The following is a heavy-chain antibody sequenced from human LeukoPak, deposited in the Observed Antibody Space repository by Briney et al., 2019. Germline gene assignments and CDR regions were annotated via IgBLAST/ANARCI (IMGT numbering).Heavy chain of an antibody. CDR2: IKTKTDGGTT. J-gene: IGHJ6*04. D-gene: IGHD2-8*01. V-gene: IGHV3-15*01. CDR3: TTRYCTNGVCPV. CDR1: GFTFSNAW. Sequence: PGGSLRLSCAASGFTFSNAWMSWVRQAPGKGLEWVGHIKTKTDGGTTDYAATVKGRFTISRDDSKNTLYLQMNSLKTEDTAVYYCTTRYCTNGVCPVWGKGTTVTVSS.